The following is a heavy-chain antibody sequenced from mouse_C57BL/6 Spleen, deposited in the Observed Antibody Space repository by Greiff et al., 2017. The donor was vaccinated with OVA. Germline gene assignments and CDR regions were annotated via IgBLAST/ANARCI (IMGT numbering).Heavy chain of an antibody. Sequence: EVQGVESGGGLVQPGGSLKLSCAASGFTFSDYGMAWVRQAPRKGPEWVAFISNLAYSIYYADTVTGRFTISRENAKNTLYLEMSSLRSEDTAMYYCAREDGNYAYFDVWGTGTTVTVSS. V-gene: IGHV5-15*01. CDR2: ISNLAYSI. J-gene: IGHJ1*03. CDR3: AREDGNYAYFDV. CDR1: GFTFSDYG. D-gene: IGHD2-1*01.